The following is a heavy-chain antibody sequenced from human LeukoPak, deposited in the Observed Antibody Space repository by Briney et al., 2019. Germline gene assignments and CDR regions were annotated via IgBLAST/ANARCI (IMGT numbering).Heavy chain of an antibody. J-gene: IGHJ6*03. CDR1: GYTFTGYY. CDR3: ARDKVAAAGLQADDYYYYYMDV. D-gene: IGHD6-13*01. Sequence: ASVKVSCKASGYTFTGYYVHWVRQATGQGLEWMGWMNPNNGVTSYAQKFQGRVTMTRDTSIRTAYMELSSLRSDDTAVYYCARDKVAAAGLQADDYYYYYMDVWGKGTTVTVSS. CDR2: MNPNNGVT. V-gene: IGHV1-2*02.